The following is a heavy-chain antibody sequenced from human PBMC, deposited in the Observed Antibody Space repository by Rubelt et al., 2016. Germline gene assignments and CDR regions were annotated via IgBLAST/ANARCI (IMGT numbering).Heavy chain of an antibody. CDR2: INHSGST. V-gene: IGHV4-34*01. D-gene: IGHD2-15*01. Sequence: QVRLQQWGAGLLKPSETLSLTCSFHNGPFSGYQGTWVRQAPGRGLEWIGEINHSGSTNYNPSLKSRVTISVDTSKNQFSLKLNSVTAADTAVYYCARGVVDFRYWGQGTLVTVSS. CDR1: NGPFSGYQ. J-gene: IGHJ4*02. CDR3: ARGVVDFRY.